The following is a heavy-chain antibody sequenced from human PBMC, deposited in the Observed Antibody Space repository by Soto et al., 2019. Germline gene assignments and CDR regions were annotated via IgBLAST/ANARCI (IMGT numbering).Heavy chain of an antibody. CDR1: GGTFSSYA. D-gene: IGHD4-17*01. CDR2: IIPIFGTA. CDR3: ASCQSTVPWYYYGMDV. J-gene: IGHJ6*02. Sequence: QVQLVQSGAEVKKPGSSVKVSCKASGGTFSSYAISWVRQAPGQGLEWMGGIIPIFGTANYAQKFQGRVTNTADEATSTAYMELSSLRSEDTAVYYCASCQSTVPWYYYGMDVWGQGTTVTVSS. V-gene: IGHV1-69*01.